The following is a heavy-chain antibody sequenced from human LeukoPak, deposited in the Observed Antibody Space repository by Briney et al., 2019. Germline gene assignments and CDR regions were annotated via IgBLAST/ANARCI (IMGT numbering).Heavy chain of an antibody. CDR1: GGTYSSYA. J-gene: IGHJ4*02. Sequence: SVKVSCKASGGTYSSYAISWVRQAPGQGLEWRGGIIPIFGTANYAQKLQGRVTMTTDTSTSTAYMELRSLRSDDTAVYYCARVPLELRSPDDYWGQGTLVTVSS. D-gene: IGHD1-7*01. V-gene: IGHV1-69*05. CDR2: IIPIFGTA. CDR3: ARVPLELRSPDDY.